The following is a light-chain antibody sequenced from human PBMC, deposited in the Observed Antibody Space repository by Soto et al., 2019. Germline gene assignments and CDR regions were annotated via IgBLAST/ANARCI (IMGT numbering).Light chain of an antibody. Sequence: EIVLTQSPGTLSLSPGERATLSCRASQSISGTFLAWYQHKPGQAPRVLIYGASRRATGIPDRFSGSGSGTDFTLTISRLEPEDFALYDCQQYDSGWTFGQGTKVEIK. J-gene: IGKJ1*01. CDR2: GAS. V-gene: IGKV3-20*01. CDR1: QSISGTF. CDR3: QQYDSGWT.